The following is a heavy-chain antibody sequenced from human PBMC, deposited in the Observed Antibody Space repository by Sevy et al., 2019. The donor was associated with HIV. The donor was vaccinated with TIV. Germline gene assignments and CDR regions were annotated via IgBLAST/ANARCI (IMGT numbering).Heavy chain of an antibody. CDR1: GFTFSNYV. CDR2: ISHGGGTT. J-gene: IGHJ4*02. V-gene: IGHV3-23*01. CDR3: ARRYRASAPPALDY. Sequence: GGSLRLSCAASGFTFSNYVMNWVRQAPGKGLEWVSVISHGGGTTYYADSVKGRFTISRDDSKNTVYLEMNSLRAEDTAVADCARRYRASAPPALDYWGQGSLVTVSS. D-gene: IGHD1-26*01.